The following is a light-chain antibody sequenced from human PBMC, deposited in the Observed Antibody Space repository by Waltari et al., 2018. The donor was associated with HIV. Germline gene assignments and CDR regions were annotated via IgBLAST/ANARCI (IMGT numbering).Light chain of an antibody. CDR2: RAS. CDR3: QEYDSYSKVT. Sequence: DIQMTQSPYTLSASVGDRVTITCRASQSVKTWLAWYQQKPGRAPDLLIYRASTLKSGVPSRFSGSGSGTEFTLTISSLQPDDFATYYCQEYDSYSKVTFGGGTEVEIK. J-gene: IGKJ4*01. V-gene: IGKV1-5*03. CDR1: QSVKTW.